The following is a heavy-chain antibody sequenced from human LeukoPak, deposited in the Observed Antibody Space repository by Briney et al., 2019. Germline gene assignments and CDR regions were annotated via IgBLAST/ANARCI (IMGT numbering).Heavy chain of an antibody. V-gene: IGHV3-53*01. D-gene: IGHD5-18*01. CDR3: AKTGPIYSYSMYYFNY. Sequence: GGSLRLSCAASGFTVSSNYMSWVRQAPGKGLEWVSVIFSSGTTSYADSVKGRFIISRDKSKNTLYLQMNSLRVEDTAVYYCAKTGPIYSYSMYYFNYWGQGTLVTVSS. J-gene: IGHJ4*02. CDR1: GFTVSSNY. CDR2: IFSSGTT.